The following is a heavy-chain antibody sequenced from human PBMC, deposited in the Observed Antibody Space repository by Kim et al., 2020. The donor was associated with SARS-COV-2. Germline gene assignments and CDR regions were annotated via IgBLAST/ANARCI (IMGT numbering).Heavy chain of an antibody. Sequence: GGSLRLSCAASGFTFSSYSMNWVRQAPGKGLEWVSSISSSSSYIYYADSVKGRFTISRDNAKNSLYLQMNSLRAEDTAVYYCARDVGPEGGHFQHWGQGTLVTVSS. CDR2: ISSSSSYI. D-gene: IGHD1-26*01. CDR1: GFTFSSYS. J-gene: IGHJ1*01. V-gene: IGHV3-21*01. CDR3: ARDVGPEGGHFQH.